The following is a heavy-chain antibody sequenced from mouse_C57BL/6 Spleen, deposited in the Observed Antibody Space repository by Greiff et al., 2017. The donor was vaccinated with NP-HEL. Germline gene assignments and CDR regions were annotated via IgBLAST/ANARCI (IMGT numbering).Heavy chain of an antibody. V-gene: IGHV14-2*01. CDR1: GFNIKDYY. CDR3: ARGNYENY. CDR2: IDPEDGET. Sequence: VQLQQSGAELVKPGASVKLSCTASGFNIKDYYMRWVKQRTEQGLEWIGRIDPEDGETKSAPKFQGKATITAATSSNTAYRQHSSLTSEDTAVYYCARGNYENYWGQGTTLTVSS. D-gene: IGHD2-1*01. J-gene: IGHJ2*01.